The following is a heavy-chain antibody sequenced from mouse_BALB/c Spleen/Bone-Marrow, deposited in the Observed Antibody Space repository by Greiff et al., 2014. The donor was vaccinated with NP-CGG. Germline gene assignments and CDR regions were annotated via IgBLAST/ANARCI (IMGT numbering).Heavy chain of an antibody. CDR2: MSSSGST. J-gene: IGHJ2*01. V-gene: IGHV3-2*02. CDR1: GYSITSDYA. CDR3: ARDYYGSSYFDY. Sequence: EVKLQESGPGLVKPSQSLSLTCTVPGYSITSDYAWNWIRQFPGNKLEWMGYMSSSGSTSYRPSLKSRISITRDTSKNQFFLQLNSVTAEDTGTYYCARDYYGSSYFDYWGQGTTLTVSS. D-gene: IGHD1-1*01.